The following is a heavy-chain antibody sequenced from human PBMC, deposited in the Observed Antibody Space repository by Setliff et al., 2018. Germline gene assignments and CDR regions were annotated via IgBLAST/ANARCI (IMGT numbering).Heavy chain of an antibody. CDR2: ISAYNGNT. V-gene: IGHV1-18*01. Sequence: ASVKVSCKASGYTFTSYGISWVRQAPGQGLEWMGWISAYNGNTNYAQKLQGRVTMTTDTSTSTAYMELRSLRAEDTAVYYCARDHVYGSQYYYSYYGMDVWGQGTTVTVTS. D-gene: IGHD3-10*01. CDR1: GYTFTSYG. CDR3: ARDHVYGSQYYYSYYGMDV. J-gene: IGHJ6*02.